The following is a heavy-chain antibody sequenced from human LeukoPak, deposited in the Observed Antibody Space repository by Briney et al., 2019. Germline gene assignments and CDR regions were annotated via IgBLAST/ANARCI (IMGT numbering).Heavy chain of an antibody. J-gene: IGHJ3*02. D-gene: IGHD3-3*02. CDR3: AKSNAPSALVAFDI. V-gene: IGHV1-69*06. Sequence: GASVKVSCKASGGTFSSYAISWVRQAPGQGLEWMGGIIPIFGTANYAQKFQGRVTITADKSTSTAYMELSSLRSEDTAVYYCAKSNAPSALVAFDIWGQGTMVTVSS. CDR1: GGTFSSYA. CDR2: IIPIFGTA.